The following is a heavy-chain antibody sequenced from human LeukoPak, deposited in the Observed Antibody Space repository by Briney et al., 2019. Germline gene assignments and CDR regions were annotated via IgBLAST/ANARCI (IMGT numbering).Heavy chain of an antibody. V-gene: IGHV1-46*01. D-gene: IGHD4-23*01. CDR1: GYTFISYY. J-gene: IGHJ4*02. CDR3: ARGRLSTVVSPLWD. CDR2: INPSGGST. Sequence: SVKVSCKAFGYTFISYYMNWVRQAHGQGLELMGIINPSGGSTSYAQKFQGRVTMTRDTSTSTVYMELSSLRSEDTAVYYCARGRLSTVVSPLWDWGQGTLVTVSS.